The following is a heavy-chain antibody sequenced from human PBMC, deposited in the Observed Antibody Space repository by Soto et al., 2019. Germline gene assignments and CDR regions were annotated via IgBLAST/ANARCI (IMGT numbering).Heavy chain of an antibody. CDR3: ARDPRGTHRYYYYYGMDV. V-gene: IGHV3-48*02. CDR1: GFTFSSYS. D-gene: IGHD3-10*01. CDR2: ISSSSSTI. J-gene: IGHJ6*02. Sequence: EVQLVESGGGLVQPGGSLRLSCAASGFTFSSYSMNWVRQAPGKGLEWVSYISSSSSTIYYADSVKGRFTISKDIGKNSLYLQMNSLRDEATAVYYCARDPRGTHRYYYYYGMDVWGRGTTVTVAS.